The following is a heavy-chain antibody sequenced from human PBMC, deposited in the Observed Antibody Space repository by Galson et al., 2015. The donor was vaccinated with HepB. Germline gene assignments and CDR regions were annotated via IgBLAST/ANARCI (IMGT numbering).Heavy chain of an antibody. CDR2: VNPSGGST. CDR1: GYTFTSYY. J-gene: IGHJ4*02. CDR3: ARGAFYSDSGSYYSTEAYFDY. V-gene: IGHV1-46*01. Sequence: SVKVSCKASGYTFTSYYLHWVRQAPGQGLEWMAMVNPSGGSTTYAQKFQGRVTLTRDTSTSTVNMELSSLRSDDTAVYYCARGAFYSDSGSYYSTEAYFDYWGQGTLVTVSS. D-gene: IGHD3-22*01.